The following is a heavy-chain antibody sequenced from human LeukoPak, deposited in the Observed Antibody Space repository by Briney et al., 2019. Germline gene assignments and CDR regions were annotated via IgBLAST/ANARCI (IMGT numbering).Heavy chain of an antibody. CDR2: ISSSSSTI. CDR3: ARDRLSGWYNLDAFDI. CDR1: GFTFSSYS. J-gene: IGHJ3*02. V-gene: IGHV3-48*01. D-gene: IGHD6-19*01. Sequence: GGSLRLSCAASGFTFSSYSMNWVRQAPGKGLGWVSYISSSSSTIYYADSVKGRFTISRDNAKNSLYLQMNSLRAEDTAVYYCARDRLSGWYNLDAFDIWGQGTMATVSS.